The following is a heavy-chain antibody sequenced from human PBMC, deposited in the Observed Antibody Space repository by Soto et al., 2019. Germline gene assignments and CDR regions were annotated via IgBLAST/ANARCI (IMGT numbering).Heavy chain of an antibody. V-gene: IGHV3-33*01. CDR1: GFAFSSYG. Sequence: SLRLSCAASGFAFSSYGMHWVRQAPGKGLEWVTVIWYDGNNKYYADSVKGRFTISRDNSKNTLYLQMDSLRAEDTAVYYCARASGDGYNPSDYWGQGTLVTVSS. CDR2: IWYDGNNK. J-gene: IGHJ4*02. D-gene: IGHD5-12*01. CDR3: ARASGDGYNPSDY.